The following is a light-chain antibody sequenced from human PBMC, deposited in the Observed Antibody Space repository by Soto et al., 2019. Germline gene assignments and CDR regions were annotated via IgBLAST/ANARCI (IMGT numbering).Light chain of an antibody. CDR3: QQSKVSPLFT. Sequence: EVVMTQSPATLSVSPGERATVSCRASQTVSGSLAWYQQRPGQAPRLLIYGASTRATGIPARFSGSGSGTEFTLTISSLQSEDFAVYYCQQSKVSPLFTFGPGTKVDV. J-gene: IGKJ3*01. CDR2: GAS. CDR1: QTVSGS. V-gene: IGKV3-15*01.